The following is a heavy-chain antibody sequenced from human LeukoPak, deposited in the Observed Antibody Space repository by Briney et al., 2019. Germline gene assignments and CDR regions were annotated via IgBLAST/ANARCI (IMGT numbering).Heavy chain of an antibody. J-gene: IGHJ5*02. CDR2: IYHSGST. D-gene: IGHD5-18*01. CDR1: GGSISSGGYS. CDR3: ARAADKAMVPNWFDP. Sequence: SQALSLTCAVSGGSISSGGYSWSWIRQPPGKGLEWIGYIYHSGSTYYNPSLKSRVTISVDRSKNQFSLKLSSVAAADTAVYYCARAADKAMVPNWFDPWGQGTLVTVSS. V-gene: IGHV4-30-2*01.